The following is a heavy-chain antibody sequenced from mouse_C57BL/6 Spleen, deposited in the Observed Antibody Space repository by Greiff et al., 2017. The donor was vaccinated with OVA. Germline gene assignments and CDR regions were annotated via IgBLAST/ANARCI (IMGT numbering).Heavy chain of an antibody. Sequence: QVQLQQPGAELVKPGASVKLSCKASGYTFTSYWMHWVKQRPGRSLEWIGRIDPNSGGTKYNEKFKSKATLTVDKPSSTAYMQLSSLTSEDSAVYYCAREATGYAMDYWGQGTSVTVSS. D-gene: IGHD3-2*02. CDR1: GYTFTSYW. CDR3: AREATGYAMDY. J-gene: IGHJ4*01. CDR2: IDPNSGGT. V-gene: IGHV1-72*01.